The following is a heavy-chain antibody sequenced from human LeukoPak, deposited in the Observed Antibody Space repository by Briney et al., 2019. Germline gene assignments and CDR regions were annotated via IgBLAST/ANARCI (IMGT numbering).Heavy chain of an antibody. CDR1: GASITDGGHY. J-gene: IGHJ5*02. V-gene: IGHV4-31*03. D-gene: IGHD6-13*01. CDR3: ARGGLYSTWYSLDP. Sequence: SETLSLTCSVAGASITDGGHYWTWIRQHPEKGPELIGYYYYRGSTYYSPSIKSRVTISVDTSKNQFSLKLTSVTAADTAVYYCARGGLYSTWYSLDPWGQGTLVTVSS. CDR2: YYYRGST.